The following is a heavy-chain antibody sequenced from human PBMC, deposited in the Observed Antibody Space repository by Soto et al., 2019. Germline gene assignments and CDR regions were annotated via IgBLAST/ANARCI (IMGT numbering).Heavy chain of an antibody. V-gene: IGHV3-23*01. CDR3: AKMYLQGDV. CDR2: ISGSGGST. CDR1: GFTFSSYA. D-gene: IGHD1-1*01. Sequence: GGALRLSRAASGFTFSSYAMSCVRQAPGKGLEWVSAISGSGGSTYYADSVKGRFTISRDNSKNTLYLQMNSLRAEDTAVYYCAKMYLQGDVWGQGTTVTVSS. J-gene: IGHJ6*02.